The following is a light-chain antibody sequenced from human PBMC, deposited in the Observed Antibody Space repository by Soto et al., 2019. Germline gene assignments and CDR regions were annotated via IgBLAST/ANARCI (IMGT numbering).Light chain of an antibody. J-gene: IGKJ4*01. V-gene: IGKV1-39*01. CDR3: QQGYRTPLT. CDR2: AAS. Sequence: DIQMTQSPSSLSASVGDRVTITCRASQSISTYLHWYQQKPGKAPNLLIYAASTLQSGVPSRFSGSGSGTDFTLTIRSLQPEDFGTYFSQQGYRTPLTFGGGTKVDIK. CDR1: QSISTY.